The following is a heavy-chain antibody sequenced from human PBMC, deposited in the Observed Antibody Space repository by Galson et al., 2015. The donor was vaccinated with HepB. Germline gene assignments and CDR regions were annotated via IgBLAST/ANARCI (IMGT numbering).Heavy chain of an antibody. CDR3: ARPLVLNGRFTPGVGPFHI. D-gene: IGHD2-8*01. CDR1: GVSISGGQYY. CDR2: IYFGGRP. V-gene: IGHV4-39*01. Sequence: ETLSLTCAVSGVSISGGQYYWGWIRQSPTKGLDWIGSIYFGGRPYFSPSFQSRVAMSVDTSKNRLSLTLRSVTAADTAVYYCARPLVLNGRFTPGVGPFHIWGHGTMVTVSA. J-gene: IGHJ3*02.